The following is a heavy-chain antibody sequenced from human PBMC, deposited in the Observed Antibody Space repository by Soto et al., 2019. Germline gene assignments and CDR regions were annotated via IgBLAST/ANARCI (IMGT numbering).Heavy chain of an antibody. CDR3: ATAGEVGATYYFDY. CDR1: GYTLTELS. D-gene: IGHD1-26*01. Sequence: GASVKVSCKVSGYTLTELSMHWVRQAPGKGLEWMGGFDPEDGETIYAQKFQGRVTMTEDTSTDTAYMELSSLRSEDTAVYYCATAGEVGATYYFDYWGQGTLVTVSS. V-gene: IGHV1-24*01. CDR2: FDPEDGET. J-gene: IGHJ4*02.